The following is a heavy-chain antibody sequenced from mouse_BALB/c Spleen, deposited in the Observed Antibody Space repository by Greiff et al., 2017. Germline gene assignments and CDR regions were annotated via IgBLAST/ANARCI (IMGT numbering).Heavy chain of an antibody. Sequence: EVQRVESGGGLVQPGGSRKLSCAASGFTFSSFGMHWVRQAPEKGLEWVAYISSGSSTIYYADTVKGRFTISRDNPKNTLFLQMTSLRSEDTAMYYCARDYDYDGPWFAYWGQGTLVTVSA. D-gene: IGHD2-4*01. CDR2: ISSGSSTI. J-gene: IGHJ3*01. CDR3: ARDYDYDGPWFAY. CDR1: GFTFSSFG. V-gene: IGHV5-17*02.